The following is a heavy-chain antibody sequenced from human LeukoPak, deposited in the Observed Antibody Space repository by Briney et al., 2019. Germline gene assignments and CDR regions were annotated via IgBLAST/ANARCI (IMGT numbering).Heavy chain of an antibody. CDR3: ARENYGVP. J-gene: IGHJ5*02. D-gene: IGHD4-17*01. V-gene: IGHV1-2*06. CDR2: IIPGSGGT. CDR1: GYTFTVYY. Sequence: ASVKVSCKASGYTFTVYYIHWVRQAPGQGLKWMGRIIPGSGGTNYAQKLQGRVTMTRDTSINTAYMELSRLTSDDTAVYYCARENYGVPWGQGTLVTVSS.